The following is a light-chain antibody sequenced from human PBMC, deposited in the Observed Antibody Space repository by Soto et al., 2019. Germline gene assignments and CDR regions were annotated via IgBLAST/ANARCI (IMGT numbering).Light chain of an antibody. V-gene: IGLV2-11*01. CDR1: SSDFGGYDY. CDR3: CSYAGISTRYV. Sequence: QSVLTQPRSMSGSPGQSLTIPCTGTSSDFGGYDYVSWYQHHPGTVPKLLIYDVTNRPSGVPHRFSGSKSGNTASLTISGLQAEDEADYYCCSYAGISTRYVFGTGTKVTVL. J-gene: IGLJ1*01. CDR2: DVT.